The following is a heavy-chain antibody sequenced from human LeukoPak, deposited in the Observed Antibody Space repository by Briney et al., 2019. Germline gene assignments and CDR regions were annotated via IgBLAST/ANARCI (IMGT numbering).Heavy chain of an antibody. CDR3: ARGPGDYYDSSGYYYFDY. V-gene: IGHV4-34*01. Sequence: PSETLSLTCAVYGGSFGGYYWSWIRQPPGKGLEWIGEINHSGSTNYNPSLKSRVTISVDTSKNQFSLKLSSVTAADTAVYYCARGPGDYYDSSGYYYFDYWGQGTLVTVSS. J-gene: IGHJ4*02. D-gene: IGHD3-22*01. CDR1: GGSFGGYY. CDR2: INHSGST.